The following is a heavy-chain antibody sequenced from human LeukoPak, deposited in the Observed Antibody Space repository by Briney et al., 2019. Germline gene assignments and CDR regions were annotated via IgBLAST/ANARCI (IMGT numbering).Heavy chain of an antibody. CDR3: AREGYDLGAFDI. D-gene: IGHD1-20*01. V-gene: IGHV3-33*01. J-gene: IGHJ3*02. CDR2: IWYDGSNK. Sequence: GGSLRLSCAASGFTFSSYGMHWVRQAPGKGLEWVAVIWYDGSNKYYADSVKGRFTISRDNSKNTLYLQMNSLRADDTAVYYCAREGYDLGAFDIWGQGTMVTVSS. CDR1: GFTFSSYG.